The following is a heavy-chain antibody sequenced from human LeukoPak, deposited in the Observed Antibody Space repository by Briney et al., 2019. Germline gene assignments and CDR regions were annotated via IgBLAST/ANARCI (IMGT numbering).Heavy chain of an antibody. J-gene: IGHJ5*02. CDR3: ARGVDTAMVTSSWFDP. CDR1: GGSFSGYY. Sequence: SETLSLTCAVYGGSFSGYYWSWIRQPPGKGLEWIGEINHSGSTNYNPSLKSRVTISVDTSKNQFSLKLSSVTAADTAVYYCARGVDTAMVTSSWFDPWGQGTLVTVSS. D-gene: IGHD5-18*01. CDR2: INHSGST. V-gene: IGHV4-34*01.